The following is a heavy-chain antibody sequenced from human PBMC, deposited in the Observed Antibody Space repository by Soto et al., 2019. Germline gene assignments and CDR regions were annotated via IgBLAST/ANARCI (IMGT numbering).Heavy chain of an antibody. J-gene: IGHJ3*01. Sequence: GGSLRLSCAASGFTFSTYAMHWVRQAPGKGLEWLAVISYDGRIKDYADSVKGRFTVSRDNSKNMLYLQMNSLTTEDTAVYYCASSVVFAAADAFDVWGQGTKVTVSS. V-gene: IGHV3-30*04. CDR2: ISYDGRIK. D-gene: IGHD2-15*01. CDR1: GFTFSTYA. CDR3: ASSVVFAAADAFDV.